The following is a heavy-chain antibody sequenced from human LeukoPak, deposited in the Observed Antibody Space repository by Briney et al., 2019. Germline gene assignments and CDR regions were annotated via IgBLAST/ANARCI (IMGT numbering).Heavy chain of an antibody. CDR3: AREGPLLPFDY. J-gene: IGHJ4*02. CDR2: ISWNSGSI. V-gene: IGHV3-48*04. CDR1: GFTFSSYS. Sequence: GGSLRLSCAASGFTFSSYSMNWVRQAPGKGLEWVSGISWNSGSIGYADSVKGRFTISRDNAKNSLYLQMNSLRAEDTAVYYCAREGPLLPFDYWGQGTLVTVSS. D-gene: IGHD3-22*01.